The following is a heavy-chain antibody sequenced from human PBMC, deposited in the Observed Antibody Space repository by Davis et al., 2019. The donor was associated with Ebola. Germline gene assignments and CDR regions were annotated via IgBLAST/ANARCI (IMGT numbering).Heavy chain of an antibody. CDR2: ISSSSSYI. V-gene: IGHV3-21*01. D-gene: IGHD3-3*01. CDR3: ARAPIPLRFLEWLPQGYYYMDV. J-gene: IGHJ6*03. Sequence: PGGSLRLSCAASGFTFSSYSMNWVRQAPGKGLEWVSSISSSSSYIYYADSVKGRFTISRDNAKNSLYLQMNSLRAEDTAVYYCARAPIPLRFLEWLPQGYYYMDVWGKGTTVTVSS. CDR1: GFTFSSYS.